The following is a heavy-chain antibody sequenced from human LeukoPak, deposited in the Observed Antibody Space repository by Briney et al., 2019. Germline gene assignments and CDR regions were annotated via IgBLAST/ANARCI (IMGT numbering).Heavy chain of an antibody. CDR3: ARDPRSGGSWHSRYYYMDV. CDR2: IYSGGST. V-gene: IGHV3-66*01. Sequence: GGSLRLSCAASGFTFTDAWLNWVRQAPGKGLEWVSVIYSGGSTYYADSVKGRFTISRDNSKNTLYLQMNSLRAEDTAVYYCARDPRSGGSWHSRYYYMDVWGKGTTVTISS. CDR1: GFTFTDAW. D-gene: IGHD2-15*01. J-gene: IGHJ6*03.